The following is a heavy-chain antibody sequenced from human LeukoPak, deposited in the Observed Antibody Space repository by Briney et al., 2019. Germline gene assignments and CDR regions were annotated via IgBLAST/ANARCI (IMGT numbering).Heavy chain of an antibody. J-gene: IGHJ6*03. D-gene: IGHD1-7*01. CDR2: ISHEGGS. CDR3: GRNFVSDLYFDV. Sequence: PSQTLSLTCAVYGVSLRGYYWSWIRQSPEKGLEWIGEISHEGGSIYNPSLKSRLTLSVDMSKNQFSLNLRSVTAADTADCARGRNFVSDLYFDVWGKGTTVIVSS. CDR1: GVSLRGYY. V-gene: IGHV4-34*01.